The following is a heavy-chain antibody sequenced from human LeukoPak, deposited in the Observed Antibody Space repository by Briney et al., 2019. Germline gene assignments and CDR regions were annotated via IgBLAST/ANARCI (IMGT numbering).Heavy chain of an antibody. Sequence: SETLSLTCAVSGGAFSNYFWTWIRQPPGKGLEWIAEINDSGSTNSNSSLRSRVAISLDTSKNQYSLRLTSVTAADTAVYYCARGQYCSTTTCYSARRYFDFWGQGTLVTVSS. D-gene: IGHD2-2*01. CDR2: INDSGST. J-gene: IGHJ4*02. CDR1: GGAFSNYF. CDR3: ARGQYCSTTTCYSARRYFDF. V-gene: IGHV4-34*01.